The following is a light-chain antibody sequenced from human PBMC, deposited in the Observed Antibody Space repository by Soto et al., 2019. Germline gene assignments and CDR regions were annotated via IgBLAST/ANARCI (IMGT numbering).Light chain of an antibody. Sequence: DIPMTQSPSTLSASVGDRVTLPCRARQSISIWLAWYQQKPGKAPKLLIYDASLLESGVPSRFSGSGSGTEFTLTISSLQPDDFATYYCQQYNSYRTFGQGTKVDIK. V-gene: IGKV1-5*01. CDR1: QSISIW. CDR2: DAS. CDR3: QQYNSYRT. J-gene: IGKJ1*01.